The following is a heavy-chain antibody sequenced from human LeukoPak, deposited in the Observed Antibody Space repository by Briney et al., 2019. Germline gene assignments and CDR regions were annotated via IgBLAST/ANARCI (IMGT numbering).Heavy chain of an antibody. CDR2: IRSDSGNT. CDR1: GYTFTQYF. CDR3: ARDLSSTPNWELDY. J-gene: IGHJ4*02. V-gene: IGHV1-2*06. D-gene: IGHD1-26*01. Sequence: ASVKVSCKASGYTFTQYFIHWVRQAPGQGLEWMGRIRSDSGNTEYAQRFQGRVTMTRDTSITTVYMELHSLTFDDAAVYYRARDLSSTPNWELDYWGQGALVTVSS.